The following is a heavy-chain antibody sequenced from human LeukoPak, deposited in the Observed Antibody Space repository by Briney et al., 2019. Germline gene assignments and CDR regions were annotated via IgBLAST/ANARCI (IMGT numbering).Heavy chain of an antibody. Sequence: PGGSLRLSCAASGFTFSSYEMNWVRQAPGKGLEWISYISRSGSTINYADSAKGRFTISRDDAKYSLYLQMNSLRAEDTAVYYCAKSTVTNYFDNWGQGSLVTVSS. V-gene: IGHV3-48*03. CDR3: AKSTVTNYFDN. CDR2: ISRSGSTI. D-gene: IGHD4-11*01. CDR1: GFTFSSYE. J-gene: IGHJ4*02.